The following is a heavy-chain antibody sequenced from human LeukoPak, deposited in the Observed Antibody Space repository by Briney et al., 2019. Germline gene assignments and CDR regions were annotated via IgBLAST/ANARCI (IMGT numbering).Heavy chain of an antibody. Sequence: GGSLRLSCAASGFTFSSYAMSWVRHAPGKGLEWVSAISGSGGSTYYADSVKGRFTISRDNSKNTLYLQMNSLRAEDTAVYYCARASGYDVFDYWGQGTLVTVSS. V-gene: IGHV3-23*01. J-gene: IGHJ4*02. CDR1: GFTFSSYA. CDR2: ISGSGGST. CDR3: ARASGYDVFDY. D-gene: IGHD5-12*01.